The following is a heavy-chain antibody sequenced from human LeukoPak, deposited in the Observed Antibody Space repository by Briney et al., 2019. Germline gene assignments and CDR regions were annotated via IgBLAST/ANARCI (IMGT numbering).Heavy chain of an antibody. CDR2: ISYDGSNK. CDR1: GFTFSSYA. V-gene: IGHV3-30*04. CDR3: ARGTYSSSWYVFVDYYYGMDV. J-gene: IGHJ6*02. Sequence: GGSLRLSCAASGFTFSSYAMHWFRQAPGKGLEWVAVISYDGSNKYYADSVKGRFTISRDNSKNTLYLQMNSLRAEDTAVYYCARGTYSSSWYVFVDYYYGMDVWGQGTTVTVSS. D-gene: IGHD6-13*01.